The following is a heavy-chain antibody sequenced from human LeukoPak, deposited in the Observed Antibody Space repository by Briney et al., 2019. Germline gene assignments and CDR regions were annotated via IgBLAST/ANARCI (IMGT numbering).Heavy chain of an antibody. CDR1: GGSFSGYY. CDR3: ARRRYYDSSGYSPPFDY. CDR2: INHSGST. Sequence: SETLSLTCAVYGGSFSGYYWSWIRQPPGKGLEWIGEINHSGSTNYNPSLKSRVTISVDTSKNQFSLKLSSVTAADTAVYYCARRRYYDSSGYSPPFDYWGQGTLATVSS. V-gene: IGHV4-34*01. D-gene: IGHD3-22*01. J-gene: IGHJ4*02.